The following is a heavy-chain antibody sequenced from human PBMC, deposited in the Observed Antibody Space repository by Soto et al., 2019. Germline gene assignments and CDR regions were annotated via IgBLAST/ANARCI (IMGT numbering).Heavy chain of an antibody. CDR1: GGSINSYY. Sequence: SETLSLTCTVSGGSINSYYWSWIRQPAGKGLEWIGRIYSSGSTNYNPSLKSRVTISVDTSRNQISLKVTSVTAADTAVDYCGGDSRLGSCRKHYWGQGTLVTVSS. CDR2: IYSSGST. J-gene: IGHJ4*02. CDR3: GGDSRLGSCRKHY. D-gene: IGHD1-26*01. V-gene: IGHV4-4*07.